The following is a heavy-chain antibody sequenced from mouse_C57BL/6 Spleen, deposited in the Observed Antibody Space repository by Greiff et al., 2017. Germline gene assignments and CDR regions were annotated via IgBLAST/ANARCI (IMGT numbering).Heavy chain of an antibody. CDR2: IDPETGGT. D-gene: IGHD2-12*01. J-gene: IGHJ4*01. CDR3: TRYYSPYAMDY. CDR1: GYTFTDYE. Sequence: VKLQESGAELVRPGASVTLSCKASGYTFTDYEMHWVKQTPVHGLEWIGAIDPETGGTAYNQKFKGKAILTADKSSSTAYMELRSLTSEDSAVYYCTRYYSPYAMDYWGQGTSVTVSS. V-gene: IGHV1-15*01.